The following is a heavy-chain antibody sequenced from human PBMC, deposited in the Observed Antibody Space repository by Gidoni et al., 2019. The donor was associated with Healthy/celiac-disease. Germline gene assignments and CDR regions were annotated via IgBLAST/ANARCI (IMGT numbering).Heavy chain of an antibody. CDR2: IKQDGSEK. J-gene: IGHJ4*02. D-gene: IGHD2-21*02. CDR3: ARVRVVVTAIKYSFDY. V-gene: IGHV3-7*04. Sequence: GLEWVANIKQDGSEKYYVDSVKGRFTISRDNAKNSLYLQMNSLRAEDTAVYYCARVRVVVTAIKYSFDYWGQGTLVTVSS.